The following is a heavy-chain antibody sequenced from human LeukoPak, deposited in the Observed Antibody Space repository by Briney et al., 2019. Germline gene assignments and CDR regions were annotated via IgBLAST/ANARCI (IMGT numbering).Heavy chain of an antibody. V-gene: IGHV3-23*01. CDR1: GFTFCSYA. CDR3: AKDYYGSGSRPSYPLPSDP. D-gene: IGHD3-10*01. J-gene: IGHJ5*02. Sequence: GGSLRLSCAASGFTFCSYAMSWVREAPGKGVEWVSAISGSGGSTYYADSVKGRFTISRDNSKNTLYLQMNSLRAEDTAVYYCAKDYYGSGSRPSYPLPSDPWGQGTLVTVSS. CDR2: ISGSGGST.